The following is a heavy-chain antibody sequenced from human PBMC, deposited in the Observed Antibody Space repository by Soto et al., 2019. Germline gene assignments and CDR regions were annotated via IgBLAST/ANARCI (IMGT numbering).Heavy chain of an antibody. CDR2: INPNSGGT. CDR1: RYSFTHYY. V-gene: IGHV1-2*02. D-gene: IGHD6-19*01. Sequence: SVPVSDRASRYSFTHYYMLWVRLAPGPGLEWMGWINPNSGGTNYAQKFQGRVTMTRDTSISTAYMEVSRLRSDDTAVYYCARDKVAGDYYYYDMDVWGQGTTVTVSS. J-gene: IGHJ6*02. CDR3: ARDKVAGDYYYYDMDV.